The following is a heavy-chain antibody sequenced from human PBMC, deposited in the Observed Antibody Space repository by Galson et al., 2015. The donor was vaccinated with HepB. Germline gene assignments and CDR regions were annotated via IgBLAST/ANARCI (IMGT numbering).Heavy chain of an antibody. CDR3: ATYRSIDNGFFIWRFES. D-gene: IGHD2-8*01. CDR2: INEDGNEK. J-gene: IGHJ4*02. V-gene: IGHV3-7*01. CDR1: GFSFSDYF. Sequence: SLRLSCAASGFSFSDYFMTWVRQAPGKGLEWVANINEDGNEKNYVDSVKGRFTIARDNAENSLVLQMNSLRGEDTAVYHCATYRSIDNGFFIWRFESWGQGTLVTVSS.